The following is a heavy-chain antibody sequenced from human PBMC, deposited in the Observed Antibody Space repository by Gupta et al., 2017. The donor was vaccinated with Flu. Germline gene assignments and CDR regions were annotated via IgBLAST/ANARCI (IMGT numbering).Heavy chain of an antibody. CDR3: AREITMIVVVIPGRAFDI. D-gene: IGHD3-22*01. CDR2: IYTSGST. J-gene: IGHJ3*02. Sequence: QVQLQESGPGLVKPSQTLSLTCTVSGGSISSGSYYWSWIRQPAGKGLEWIGRIYTSGSTNYNPSLKSRVTISVDTSKNQFSLKLSSVTAADTAVYYCAREITMIVVVIPGRAFDIWGQGTMVTVSS. V-gene: IGHV4-61*02. CDR1: GGSISSGSYY.